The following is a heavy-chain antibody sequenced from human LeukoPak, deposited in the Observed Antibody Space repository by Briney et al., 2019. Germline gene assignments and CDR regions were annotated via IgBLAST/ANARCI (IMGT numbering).Heavy chain of an antibody. Sequence: GGSLRLSCAASGFTFSSYGMHWVRQAPGKGLEWVAVISYDGSNKYYADSVKGRFTISRDNSKNTLYLQMNSLRAEDTALYYCAREFAFHYFDYWGQGTLVTVSS. CDR3: AREFAFHYFDY. CDR1: GFTFSSYG. J-gene: IGHJ4*02. CDR2: ISYDGSNK. V-gene: IGHV3-30*03.